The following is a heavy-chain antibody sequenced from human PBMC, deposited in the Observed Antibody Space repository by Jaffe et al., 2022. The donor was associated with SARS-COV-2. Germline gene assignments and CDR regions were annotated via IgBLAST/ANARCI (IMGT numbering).Heavy chain of an antibody. D-gene: IGHD2-2*01. CDR2: IYTSGST. V-gene: IGHV4-61*02. CDR3: ARGVVVVPAADTYYYYGMDV. Sequence: QVQLQESGPGLVKPSQTLSLTCTVSGGSISSGSYYWSWIRQPAGKGLEWIGRIYTSGSTNYNPSLKSRVTISVDTSKNQFSLKLSSVTAADTAVYYCARGVVVVPAADTYYYYGMDVWGQGTTVTVSS. J-gene: IGHJ6*02. CDR1: GGSISSGSYY.